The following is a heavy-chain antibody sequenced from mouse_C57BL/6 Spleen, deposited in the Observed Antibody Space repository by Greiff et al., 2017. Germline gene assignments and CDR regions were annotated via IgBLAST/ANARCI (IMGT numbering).Heavy chain of an antibody. CDR1: GYTFTSYW. D-gene: IGHD1-1*01. J-gene: IGHJ2*01. CDR3: AVIITKTGY. CDR2: IDPSDSYT. Sequence: VKLQQPGAELVKPGASVKLSCKASGYTFTSYWMQWVKQRPGQGLEWIREIDPSDSYTNYSQKFKGKSTLTLDTSSSTAYMQLSSLTSEDSAVYFCAVIITKTGYWGQGTTLTVSS. V-gene: IGHV1-50*01.